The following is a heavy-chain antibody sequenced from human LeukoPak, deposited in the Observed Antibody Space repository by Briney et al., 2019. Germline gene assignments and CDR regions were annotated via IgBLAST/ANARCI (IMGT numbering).Heavy chain of an antibody. V-gene: IGHV3-73*01. CDR1: GFTFSGSA. D-gene: IGHD4-17*01. CDR3: TRHAERTTVTTNAFDI. CDR2: IRSKANSYAT. Sequence: GRSLRLSCAASGFTFSGSAMHWVRQASGKGLEWVGRIRSKANSYATAYAASVKGRFTISRDDSKNTAYLQMNSLKTEDTAVYYCTRHAERTTVTTNAFDIWGQGTMVTVSS. J-gene: IGHJ3*02.